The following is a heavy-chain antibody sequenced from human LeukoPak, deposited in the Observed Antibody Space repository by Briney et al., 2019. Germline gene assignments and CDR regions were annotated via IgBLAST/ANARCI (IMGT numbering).Heavy chain of an antibody. V-gene: IGHV3-48*01. CDR2: ISSSSSTI. D-gene: IGHD5-18*01. Sequence: GGSLRLSCAASGFTFSSYSMNWVRQAPGKGLEWVSYISSSSSTIYYADSVKGRFTISRDNAKNSLYLQMNSLRAEDTAVYYCARTTAMAANYYYYYMDVWGKGTTVTVSS. CDR3: ARTTAMAANYYYYYMDV. J-gene: IGHJ6*03. CDR1: GFTFSSYS.